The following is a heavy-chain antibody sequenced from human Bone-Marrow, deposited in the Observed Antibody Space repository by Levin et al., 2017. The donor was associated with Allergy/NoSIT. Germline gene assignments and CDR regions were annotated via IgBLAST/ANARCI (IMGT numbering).Heavy chain of an antibody. V-gene: IGHV4-59*08. CDR2: ISYSGNT. J-gene: IGHJ6*02. CDR1: ADSITNYF. Sequence: SETLSLTCTVSADSITNYFWVWIRQPPGKGLEWIGFISYSGNTNYNPSLKSRATISVDTSKNQFSLRLSSVTAADTAMYYGARRVLSAIGGWDMDVWGQGTTVTVSS. D-gene: IGHD2-2*01. CDR3: ARRVLSAIGGWDMDV.